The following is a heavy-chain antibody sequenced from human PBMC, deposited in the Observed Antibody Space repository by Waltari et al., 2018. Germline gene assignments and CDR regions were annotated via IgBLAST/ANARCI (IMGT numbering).Heavy chain of an antibody. V-gene: IGHV3-30*02. Sequence: QMQLVESGGGVVQPGGSLRLSCAASGFTFRAYGMHWVRQSPGKGLEWVAYIRYDGNSKHYAESVKGRFTISRDNSNSTLSLQMNSLRPDDMAMYYCAKDLGAPGVDPWGQGTLVIVSS. J-gene: IGHJ5*02. CDR3: AKDLGAPGVDP. D-gene: IGHD1-26*01. CDR2: IRYDGNSK. CDR1: GFTFRAYG.